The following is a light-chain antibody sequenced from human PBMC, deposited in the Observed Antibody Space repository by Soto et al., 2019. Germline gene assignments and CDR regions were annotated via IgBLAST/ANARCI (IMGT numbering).Light chain of an antibody. Sequence: ELVLTQSPATLSLSPGERATLSCRASQSVSSYLAWYQQKPGQAPRLLIYDASNRATGIPARFSGSGSGTDFTLTISSLEPEDFAVYYCQQRSNWWTFGQGTKVDIK. V-gene: IGKV3-11*01. CDR3: QQRSNWWT. CDR1: QSVSSY. J-gene: IGKJ1*01. CDR2: DAS.